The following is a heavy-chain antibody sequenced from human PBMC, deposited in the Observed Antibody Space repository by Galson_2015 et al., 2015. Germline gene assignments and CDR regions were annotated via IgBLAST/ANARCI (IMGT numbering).Heavy chain of an antibody. Sequence: SLRLSCAGSGYIFSDYDMSWVRQAPGKGLDWVSSSGTAGATYYADSVKGRFTISRDNSENTLYLQMDSLRAEDTAVYYCAKVLLGFLSGYDSWGQGALVTVSS. CDR3: AKVLLGFLSGYDS. CDR1: GYIFSDYD. J-gene: IGHJ4*02. V-gene: IGHV3-23*01. D-gene: IGHD3-3*01. CDR2: SGTAGAT.